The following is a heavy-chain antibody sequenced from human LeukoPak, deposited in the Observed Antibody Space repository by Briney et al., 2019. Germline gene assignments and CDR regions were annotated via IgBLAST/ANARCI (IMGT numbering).Heavy chain of an antibody. CDR1: GFTFDDYA. D-gene: IGHD2-21*01. V-gene: IGHV3-23*01. CDR3: AKAGEGPSYYFDY. CDR2: ISGSGDST. J-gene: IGHJ4*02. Sequence: GRSLRLSCAASGFTFDDYAMSWVRQAPGKGLEWVSAISGSGDSTYYADSVKGRFTISRDNSKNTLYLQMNSLRAEDTAVYYCAKAGEGPSYYFDYWGQGTLVTVSS.